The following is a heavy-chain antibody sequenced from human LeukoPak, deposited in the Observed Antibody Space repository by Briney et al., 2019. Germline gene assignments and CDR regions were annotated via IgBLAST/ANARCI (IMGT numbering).Heavy chain of an antibody. CDR1: GYAFNIYD. CDR3: AVHLPGDYLDR. V-gene: IGHV1-8*01. J-gene: IGHJ4*02. CDR2: MNPDSGNT. Sequence: GASVKVSCEASGYAFNIYDINWVRQATGHGLEWMGWMNPDSGNTCFAQKFQGRVTMTRNTSITTAYMELSSLRFEDTAVYYCAVHLPGDYLDRWGQGTLVTVSS.